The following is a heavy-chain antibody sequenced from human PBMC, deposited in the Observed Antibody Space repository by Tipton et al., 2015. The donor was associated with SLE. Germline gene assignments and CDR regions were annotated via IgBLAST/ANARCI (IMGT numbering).Heavy chain of an antibody. CDR2: IYYSGST. CDR3: ASGGRDAFDI. D-gene: IGHD2-15*01. CDR1: GGSISSYY. V-gene: IGHV4-59*01. J-gene: IGHJ3*02. Sequence: LRLSCTVSGGSISSYYWSWIRQPPGKGLEWIGYIYYSGSTNYNPSLKSRVTISVDTSKNQFSLKLSSVTAADTAVYYCASGGRDAFDIWGQGTMATVSS.